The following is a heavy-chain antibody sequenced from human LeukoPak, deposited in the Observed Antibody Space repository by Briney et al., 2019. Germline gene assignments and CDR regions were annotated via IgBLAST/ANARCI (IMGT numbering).Heavy chain of an antibody. D-gene: IGHD6-19*01. CDR3: AREVAVAGSYYFDY. CDR1: GYTFTSYG. V-gene: IGHV1-18*01. J-gene: IGHJ4*02. CDR2: ISAYNGNT. Sequence: GASVKVSCKASGYTFTSYGISWVRQAPGQGLEWMGWISAYNGNTNYAQKLQGRVTMTTDTSTSTAYMELRGLRSDDTAVYYCAREVAVAGSYYFDYWGQGTLVTVPS.